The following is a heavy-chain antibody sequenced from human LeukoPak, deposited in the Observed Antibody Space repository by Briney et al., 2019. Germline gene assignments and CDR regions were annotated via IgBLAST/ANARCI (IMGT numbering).Heavy chain of an antibody. CDR2: IYYSGST. CDR3: ARLAAAGPFGPYHFDY. CDR1: GGSISSYY. J-gene: IGHJ4*02. V-gene: IGHV4-59*01. Sequence: PSETLSLTCTVSGGSISSYYWSWIRQPPGKGLEWIGYIYYSGSTNYNPSLRSRVTISVDTSKNQLSLKLSSVTAADTAVYYCARLAAAGPFGPYHFDYWGQGTLVTVSS. D-gene: IGHD6-13*01.